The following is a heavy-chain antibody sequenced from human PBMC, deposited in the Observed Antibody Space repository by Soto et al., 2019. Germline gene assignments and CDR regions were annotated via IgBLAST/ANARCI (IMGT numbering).Heavy chain of an antibody. CDR2: MIPNSGTT. Sequence: GASVKVSCKASGYTFTNYNINWVRQATGQGLEWMGWMIPNSGTTDYAQEFQGRVTMTGNESISTAYMELSSLRSEDTAVYYCARDLTGTSVDWFDPWGQGTLVTVSS. J-gene: IGHJ5*02. V-gene: IGHV1-8*01. D-gene: IGHD1-7*01. CDR1: GYTFTNYN. CDR3: ARDLTGTSVDWFDP.